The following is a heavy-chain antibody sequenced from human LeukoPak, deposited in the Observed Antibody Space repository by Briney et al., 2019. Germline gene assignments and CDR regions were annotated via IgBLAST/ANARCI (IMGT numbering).Heavy chain of an antibody. Sequence: SETLSLTCTVSGDSINSFYWSWIRQPAGKGLGWIGRIYTSGSTNYSPSLKSRVTMSVDTSKNQFSLKLSSVTAADTAVYYCATTTVVNRQVDYWGQGTLVTVSS. CDR2: IYTSGST. J-gene: IGHJ4*02. D-gene: IGHD4-23*01. V-gene: IGHV4-4*07. CDR1: GDSINSFY. CDR3: ATTTVVNRQVDY.